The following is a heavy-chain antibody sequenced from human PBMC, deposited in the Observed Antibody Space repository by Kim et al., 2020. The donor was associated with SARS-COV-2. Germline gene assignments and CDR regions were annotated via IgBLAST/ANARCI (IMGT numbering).Heavy chain of an antibody. CDR1: GGSISSGSYY. D-gene: IGHD6-25*01. CDR2: IYTSGST. CDR3: ARDPGVAAFDY. J-gene: IGHJ4*02. V-gene: IGHV4-61*02. Sequence: SETLSLTCTVSGGSISSGSYYWSWIRQPAGKGLEWIGRIYTSGSTNYNPSLKSRVTISVDTSKNQFSLKLSSVTAADTAGYYCARDPGVAAFDYWGQGTLVTVSS.